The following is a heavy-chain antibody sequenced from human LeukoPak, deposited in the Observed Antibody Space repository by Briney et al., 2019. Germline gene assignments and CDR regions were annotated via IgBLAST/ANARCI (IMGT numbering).Heavy chain of an antibody. D-gene: IGHD3-22*01. J-gene: IGHJ4*02. CDR3: AKDRSGCFDH. CDR1: GFTFSIYG. V-gene: IGHV3-30*02. Sequence: GGSLRLSCEASGFTFSIYGMHWVRQVPGKGLEWLTYIRENGSNKKIADSVEGRFTVSRDNSKNTLYLQMNNLRAEDTALYYCAKDRSGCFDHWGQGTLVTVSS. CDR2: IRENGSNK.